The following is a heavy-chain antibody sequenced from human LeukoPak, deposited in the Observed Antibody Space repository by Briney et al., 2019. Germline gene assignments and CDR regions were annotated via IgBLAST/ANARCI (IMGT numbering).Heavy chain of an antibody. CDR2: INHSGST. Sequence: LKPSETLSLTCAVYGGSFSGYYWSWIRQPPGKGLEWIGEINHSGSTNYNPSLKSRVTISVDTSKSQFSLKLSSVTAADTAVYYCARAGDSSGYSDYWGQGTLVTVSS. CDR1: GGSFSGYY. J-gene: IGHJ4*02. V-gene: IGHV4-34*01. D-gene: IGHD3-22*01. CDR3: ARAGDSSGYSDY.